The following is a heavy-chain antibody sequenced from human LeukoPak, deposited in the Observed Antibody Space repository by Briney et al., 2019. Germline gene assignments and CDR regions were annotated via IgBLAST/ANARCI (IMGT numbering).Heavy chain of an antibody. CDR3: ARDHSEYSSSYVDY. CDR2: IIPIFGTA. Sequence: SVKVSCKASGGTVSSYAISWVRQAPGQGLEWMGGIIPIFGTANYAQKFQGRVTITADKSTSTAYMELSSLRSEDTAVYYCARDHSEYSSSYVDYWGQGTLVTVSS. CDR1: GGTVSSYA. J-gene: IGHJ4*02. V-gene: IGHV1-69*06. D-gene: IGHD6-6*01.